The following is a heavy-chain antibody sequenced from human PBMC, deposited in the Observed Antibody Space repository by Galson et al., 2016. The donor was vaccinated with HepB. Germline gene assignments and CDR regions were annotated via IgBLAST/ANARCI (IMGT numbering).Heavy chain of an antibody. D-gene: IGHD5-24*01. J-gene: IGHJ4*02. CDR1: GYIFRTYP. V-gene: IGHV3-30*04. Sequence: SLRLSCAASGYIFRTYPMHWVRQAPGKGLEWVAVISSDGSNEWYADSVKGRFTISRDNSQNTLSLQMSSLRPEDTAAYYCAREAERWNYLDYWGQGALVTDSS. CDR3: AREAERWNYLDY. CDR2: ISSDGSNE.